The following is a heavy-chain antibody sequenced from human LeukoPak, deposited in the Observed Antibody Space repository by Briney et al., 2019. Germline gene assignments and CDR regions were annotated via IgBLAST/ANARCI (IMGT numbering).Heavy chain of an antibody. CDR3: ARASDYVWGSYRYRPYYYYMDV. Sequence: SVKVSCKASGGTFSSYVISWVRQAPGQGLEWMGGIIPIFGTANYAQKVQGRVTITTDESTSTAYMELSSLRSEDTAVYYCARASDYVWGSYRYRPYYYYMDVWGKGTTVTVSS. D-gene: IGHD3-16*02. V-gene: IGHV1-69*05. J-gene: IGHJ6*03. CDR2: IIPIFGTA. CDR1: GGTFSSYV.